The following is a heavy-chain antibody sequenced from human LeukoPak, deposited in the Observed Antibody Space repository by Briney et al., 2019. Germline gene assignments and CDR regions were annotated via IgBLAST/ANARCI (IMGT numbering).Heavy chain of an antibody. J-gene: IGHJ4*02. D-gene: IGHD2/OR15-2a*01. CDR2: IYTSGST. Sequence: SETPSLTCTVSGGSISSYYWSWIRQPAGKGLEWIGRIYTSGSTNYNPSLKSRVTMSVDTSKNQFSLKLSSVTAADTAVYYCARGNRTTMRFDYWGQGTLVTVSS. CDR1: GGSISSYY. CDR3: ARGNRTTMRFDY. V-gene: IGHV4-4*07.